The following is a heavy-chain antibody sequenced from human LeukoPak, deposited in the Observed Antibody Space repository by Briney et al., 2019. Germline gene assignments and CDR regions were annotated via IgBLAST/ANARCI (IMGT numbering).Heavy chain of an antibody. J-gene: IGHJ5*02. Sequence: PGGSLRLSCAASGFTFSDYYMSWIRQAPGKGLEWVSYISSGSTIYYADSVKGRFTISRDNAKNSLYLQMNSLRAEDTAVYYCARVRRGDWFDPWGQGTLVTVSS. CDR1: GFTFSDYY. CDR2: ISSGSTI. CDR3: ARVRRGDWFDP. V-gene: IGHV3-11*01.